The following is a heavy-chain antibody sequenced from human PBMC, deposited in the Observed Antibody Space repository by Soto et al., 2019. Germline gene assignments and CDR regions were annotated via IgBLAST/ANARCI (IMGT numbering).Heavy chain of an antibody. Sequence: SETLSLTCTVSGGSISSYYWTWIRQPPGKGLEWIGYIYYSGSTYYNPSLKSRVTISVDTSKNQFSLRLNSVTAADTAVYYCARRTVTTIYYSGMDVWGQGTTVTVSS. D-gene: IGHD4-17*01. CDR1: GGSISSYY. CDR2: IYYSGST. CDR3: ARRTVTTIYYSGMDV. J-gene: IGHJ6*02. V-gene: IGHV4-59*01.